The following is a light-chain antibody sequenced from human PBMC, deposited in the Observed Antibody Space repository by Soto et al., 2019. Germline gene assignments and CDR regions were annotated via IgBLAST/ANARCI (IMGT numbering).Light chain of an antibody. V-gene: IGKV1-5*01. J-gene: IGKJ3*01. CDR3: QQYNSYLT. CDR2: DAS. CDR1: QNIGSR. Sequence: DIQMTQSPSTLSASVGDRVAITCRASQNIGSRLAWYQQKPDEAPKLLIYDASSLESGVPSRFSGSGSGTEFTLTISSLQPDDFATYYCQQYNSYLTFGPGTKVDIK.